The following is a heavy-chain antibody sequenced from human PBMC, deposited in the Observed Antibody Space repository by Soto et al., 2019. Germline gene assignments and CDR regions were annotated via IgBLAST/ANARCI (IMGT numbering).Heavy chain of an antibody. CDR2: INAGNGNT. V-gene: IGHV1-3*01. CDR3: AREDVEIVVVPATGFDY. CDR1: GYTFTSYA. D-gene: IGHD2-2*01. J-gene: IGHJ4*02. Sequence: SVKVSCKASGYTFTSYAMHWVRQAPGQRLEWMGWINAGNGNTKYSQKFQGRVTITRDTSASTAYMELSSLRSEDTAVYYCAREDVEIVVVPATGFDYWGQGTLVTVSS.